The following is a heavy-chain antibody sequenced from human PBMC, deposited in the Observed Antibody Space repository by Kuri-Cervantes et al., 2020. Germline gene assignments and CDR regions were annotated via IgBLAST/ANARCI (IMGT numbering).Heavy chain of an antibody. D-gene: IGHD2-21*02. CDR2: INPSGGST. Sequence: ASVKVSCKASGYTFTSYYMHWVRQAPGQGLEWMGIINPSGGSTSYAQKFQGRVTMTRDTSTSTVYMELSSLRSEDTAVYYCASQGCGGGCLEYFDYWGQGTQVTVSS. J-gene: IGHJ4*02. V-gene: IGHV1-46*01. CDR3: ASQGCGGGCLEYFDY. CDR1: GYTFTSYY.